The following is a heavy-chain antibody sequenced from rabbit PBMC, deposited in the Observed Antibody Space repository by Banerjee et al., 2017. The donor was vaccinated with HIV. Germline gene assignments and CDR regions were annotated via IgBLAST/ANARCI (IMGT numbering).Heavy chain of an antibody. D-gene: IGHD4-1*01. CDR3: ARDLAGVIGWNFNL. CDR1: GFDLSSYYY. V-gene: IGHV1S45*01. Sequence: QEQLEESGGGLVKPEGSLTLTCKASGFDLSSYYYMCWVRQAPGKGLELIACIYAGSSGSTQYANWAKGRFTISKISSTTVTLQMTSLTAADTATYFCARDLAGVIGWNFNLWGQGTLVTVS. J-gene: IGHJ4*01. CDR2: IYAGSSGST.